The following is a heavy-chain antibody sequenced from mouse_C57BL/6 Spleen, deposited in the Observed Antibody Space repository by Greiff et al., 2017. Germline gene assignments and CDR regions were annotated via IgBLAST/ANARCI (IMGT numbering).Heavy chain of an antibody. D-gene: IGHD1-1*01. Sequence: DVHLVESGGGLVKPGGSLKLSCAASGFTFSSYAMSWVRQTPEKRLEWVATISDGGSYTYYPDNVKGRFTISRDNAKNNLYLQMSHLKSEDTAMYYCAREGTVVERYAMDYWGQGTSVTVSS. CDR3: AREGTVVERYAMDY. V-gene: IGHV5-4*01. CDR2: ISDGGSYT. J-gene: IGHJ4*01. CDR1: GFTFSSYA.